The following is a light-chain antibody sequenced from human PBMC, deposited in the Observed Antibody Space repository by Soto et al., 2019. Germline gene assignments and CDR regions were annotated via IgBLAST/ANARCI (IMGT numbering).Light chain of an antibody. J-gene: IGLJ1*01. CDR1: SSDVGTYNF. Sequence: QSALTQPASVSGSPGQSITISCTGTSSDVGTYNFVSCYQQHPGKAPNLIIYEVSDRPSGISNRFSGSKSGNTASLTISGLQAEDEATYYCISYTITTALVFGTGTRSPS. V-gene: IGLV2-14*01. CDR3: ISYTITTALV. CDR2: EVS.